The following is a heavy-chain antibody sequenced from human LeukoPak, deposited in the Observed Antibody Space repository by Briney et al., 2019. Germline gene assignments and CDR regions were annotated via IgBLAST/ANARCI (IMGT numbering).Heavy chain of an antibody. V-gene: IGHV3-13*01. J-gene: IGHJ2*01. CDR3: VREVSQGAAVGKDNWYFDL. CDR1: GFTFSSYD. Sequence: GGSLRLSCAASGFTFSSYDLRWVRQVTGKSLEWVSAIGAGGDTYYPDSVKGRFTISRENAKNSLYLQMNSLRAGDTAVYYCVREVSQGAAVGKDNWYFDLWGRGTLVTVSS. CDR2: IGAGGDT. D-gene: IGHD6-13*01.